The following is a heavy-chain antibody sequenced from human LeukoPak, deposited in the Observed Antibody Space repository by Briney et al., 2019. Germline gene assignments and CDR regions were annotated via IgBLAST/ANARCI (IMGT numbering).Heavy chain of an antibody. D-gene: IGHD3-22*01. CDR1: GGSISSGDYY. CDR3: ARDWVIVVAPGAFDI. J-gene: IGHJ3*02. V-gene: IGHV4-30-4*01. Sequence: PSETLSLTCTVSGGSISSGDYYWSWIRQPPGKGLEWIGYIYYSGSTYYNPSLKSRVTISVDTSKNQFSLRLSSVTAADTAVYYCARDWVIVVAPGAFDIWGQGTMVTVSS. CDR2: IYYSGST.